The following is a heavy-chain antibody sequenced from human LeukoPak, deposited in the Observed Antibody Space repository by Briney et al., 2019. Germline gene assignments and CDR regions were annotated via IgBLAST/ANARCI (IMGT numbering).Heavy chain of an antibody. Sequence: GGSLRLSCAASGFTFSSYGMHWVRQAPGKGLEWVALISYDGSNKNYADSVKGRFTISRDTSKSTLYLQMNSLKTEDTAVYYCAKGVVVAGAWTNFFDFWGQGTLVTVSS. CDR2: ISYDGSNK. CDR3: AKGVVVAGAWTNFFDF. D-gene: IGHD6-13*01. J-gene: IGHJ4*02. CDR1: GFTFSSYG. V-gene: IGHV3-30*18.